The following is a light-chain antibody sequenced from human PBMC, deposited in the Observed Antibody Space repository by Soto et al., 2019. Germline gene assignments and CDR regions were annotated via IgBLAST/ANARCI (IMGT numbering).Light chain of an antibody. CDR1: QSVSSNH. Sequence: EIVLTQSPGTLSLSPGERATLSCRASQSVSSNHLAWYQQKPGQAPRLLIYGGSSRATGIPVRFSGSGSETDFTLTISSPQSEDCAVYYCQQYDNWPPWTFGQGTKVDIK. CDR2: GGS. CDR3: QQYDNWPPWT. J-gene: IGKJ1*01. V-gene: IGKV3-20*01.